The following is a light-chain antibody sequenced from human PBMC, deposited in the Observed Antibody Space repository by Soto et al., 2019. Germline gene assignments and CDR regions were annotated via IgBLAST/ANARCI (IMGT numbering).Light chain of an antibody. CDR3: QQANSIPFT. Sequence: DIQMTQSPSSVSASVGDRVTISCRASQGITNWLAWYQQKPGEAPKLLISHASSLQSGVPSRFSGRGSGTDFTLTISSLQPEDFATYYCQQANSIPFTFGGGTKVEIK. J-gene: IGKJ4*01. V-gene: IGKV1D-12*01. CDR2: HAS. CDR1: QGITNW.